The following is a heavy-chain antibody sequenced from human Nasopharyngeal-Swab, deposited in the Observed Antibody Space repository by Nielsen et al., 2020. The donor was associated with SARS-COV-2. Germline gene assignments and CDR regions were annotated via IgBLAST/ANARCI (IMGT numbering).Heavy chain of an antibody. CDR1: GFTFSSYA. CDR2: ISYDGSNK. CDR3: AKGDSVAFN. V-gene: IGHV3-30*04. D-gene: IGHD2-15*01. J-gene: IGHJ4*02. Sequence: GESLKISCAASGFTFSSYAMHWVRQAPGKGLEWVAVISYDGSNKYYADSVKGRFTISRDNSKNTLYLQMNSLRAEDAGLYYCAKGDSVAFNWGQGTLITVSS.